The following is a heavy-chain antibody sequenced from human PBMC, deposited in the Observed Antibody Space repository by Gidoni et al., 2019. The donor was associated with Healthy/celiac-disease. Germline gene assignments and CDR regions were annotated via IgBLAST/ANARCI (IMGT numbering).Heavy chain of an antibody. CDR2: ISWNSGSI. Sequence: LSCAASGFTFDDYAMHWVRQAPGKGLEWVSGISWNSGSIGYADSVKGRFTISRDNAKNSLYLQMNSLRAEDTALYYCAKDYYGSGSFQDYWGQGTLVTVSS. CDR1: GFTFDDYA. CDR3: AKDYYGSGSFQDY. D-gene: IGHD3-10*01. J-gene: IGHJ4*02. V-gene: IGHV3-9*01.